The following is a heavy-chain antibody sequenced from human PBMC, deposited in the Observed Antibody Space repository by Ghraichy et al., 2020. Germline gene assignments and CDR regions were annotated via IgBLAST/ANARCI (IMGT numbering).Heavy chain of an antibody. J-gene: IGHJ4*02. Sequence: GGSLRLSCAASGFTFSSYAMSWVRQAPGKGLEWVSAISGSGGSTYYADSVKGRFTISRDNSKNTLYLQMNSLGAEDTAVYYCAKVGYDSSGYPSFDYWGQGTLVTVSS. CDR2: ISGSGGST. CDR3: AKVGYDSSGYPSFDY. V-gene: IGHV3-23*01. CDR1: GFTFSSYA. D-gene: IGHD3-22*01.